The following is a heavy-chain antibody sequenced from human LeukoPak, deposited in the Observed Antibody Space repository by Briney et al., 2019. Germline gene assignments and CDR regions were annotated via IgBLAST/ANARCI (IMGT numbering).Heavy chain of an antibody. CDR1: GGSISSGGYY. J-gene: IGHJ6*02. CDR3: ARDSMVRGVICGMDV. V-gene: IGHV4-30-2*01. Sequence: SETLSLTCTVSGGSISSGGYYWRWIRQPPGKGLEWIGYIYHSGSTYYNPSLKSRVTISVDRSKNQFSLKLSSVTAADTAVYYCARDSMVRGVICGMDVWGQGTTVTVSS. D-gene: IGHD3-10*01. CDR2: IYHSGST.